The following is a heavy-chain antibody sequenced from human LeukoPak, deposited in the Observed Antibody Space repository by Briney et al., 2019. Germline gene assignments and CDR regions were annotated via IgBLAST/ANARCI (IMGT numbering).Heavy chain of an antibody. D-gene: IGHD2-2*01. Sequence: RSGGSLRLSRAASGFTVSSNYMSWVRQAPGKGLEWVANIKQDGSEKYYVDSVKGRFTISRDNAKNSLYLQMSSLRAEDTAVYYCARVPYQLLFPYYYYYMDVWGKGTTVTVSS. CDR3: ARVPYQLLFPYYYYYMDV. CDR1: GFTVSSNY. CDR2: IKQDGSEK. J-gene: IGHJ6*03. V-gene: IGHV3-7*01.